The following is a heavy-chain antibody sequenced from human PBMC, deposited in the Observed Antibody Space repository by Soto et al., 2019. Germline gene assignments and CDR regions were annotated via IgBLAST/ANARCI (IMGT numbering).Heavy chain of an antibody. Sequence: SETLSLTCTVSGVSISSGGYYWSWIRQHPGKGLEWIGYIYYSGSTYYNPSLKSRVTISVDTSKNQFSLKLSSVTAADTAVYYCARTTSWAAPFDIWGQGTMVTVSS. V-gene: IGHV4-31*03. CDR1: GVSISSGGYY. CDR3: ARTTSWAAPFDI. D-gene: IGHD3-16*01. J-gene: IGHJ3*02. CDR2: IYYSGST.